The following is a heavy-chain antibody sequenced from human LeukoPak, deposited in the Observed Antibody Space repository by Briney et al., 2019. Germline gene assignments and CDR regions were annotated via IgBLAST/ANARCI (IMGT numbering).Heavy chain of an antibody. J-gene: IGHJ4*02. CDR2: ISTGSSYI. Sequence: GGSLRLSCAASGFTFSTYSMNGVRPAPGKGLEWVSSISTGSSYIYYADSVKGRFTISRGNAKNSLYLQMNSLRAEDTAVYYCARAQLPDYWGQGALVTVSS. D-gene: IGHD6-6*01. V-gene: IGHV3-21*01. CDR3: ARAQLPDY. CDR1: GFTFSTYS.